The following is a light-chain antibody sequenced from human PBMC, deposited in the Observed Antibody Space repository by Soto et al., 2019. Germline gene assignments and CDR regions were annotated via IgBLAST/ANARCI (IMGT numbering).Light chain of an antibody. J-gene: IGKJ5*01. Sequence: EIVLTQSPDILSLSPGGIATLSCRASKSVNSNYLAWFQQHPGQPPRLLIFGASSRAIGIPDRFSGSGTETDFTLSITRLEPEDFGVYYCQQYGRSPFNFGQGTRLEIK. V-gene: IGKV3-20*01. CDR2: GAS. CDR1: KSVNSNY. CDR3: QQYGRSPFN.